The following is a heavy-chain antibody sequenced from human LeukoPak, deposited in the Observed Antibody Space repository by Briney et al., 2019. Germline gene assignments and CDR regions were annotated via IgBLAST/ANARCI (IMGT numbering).Heavy chain of an antibody. V-gene: IGHV3-66*01. CDR2: IYSGGST. J-gene: IGHJ6*02. CDR3: ARDGRVALAGELEDYYYGMDV. D-gene: IGHD6-19*01. Sequence: AGGSLRLSCAASGFTVGSNYMSWVRQAPGKGLEWVSVIYSGGSTYYADAVKGKFTISRYKAKSKQYLQINSLRAEDTDGYYYARDGRVALAGELEDYYYGMDVWGQGTTVTVSS. CDR1: GFTVGSNY.